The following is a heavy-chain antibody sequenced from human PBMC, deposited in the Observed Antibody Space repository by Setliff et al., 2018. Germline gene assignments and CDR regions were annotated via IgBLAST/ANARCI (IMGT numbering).Heavy chain of an antibody. CDR3: ARDLYSSSSGGFYYYYYYMDV. CDR1: GGSFSGYY. Sequence: SETLSLTCAVYGGSFSGYYWSWIRQPPGKGPEWIGEIDQSGITNYNPSLKSRVTISVDRSKNQFSLKLSSVIAADTAVYYCARDLYSSSSGGFYYYYYYMDVWGKGTTVTVSS. CDR2: IDQSGIT. J-gene: IGHJ6*03. V-gene: IGHV4-34*01. D-gene: IGHD6-6*01.